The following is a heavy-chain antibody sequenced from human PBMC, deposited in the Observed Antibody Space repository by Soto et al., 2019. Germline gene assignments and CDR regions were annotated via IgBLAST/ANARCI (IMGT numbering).Heavy chain of an antibody. Sequence: QVQLVQSGAEVKKPGSSVKVSCKASGGTFSNYAITWVRQAPGQGLEWMGGIIPFFVTANYAQKFQGRVTITADESTSTADKELSSLTSEDTAVDFCARETAGVTAAMRGGYYYGMDVWGQGTTVTVSS. CDR2: IIPFFVTA. D-gene: IGHD2-2*01. V-gene: IGHV1-69*12. CDR1: GGTFSNYA. J-gene: IGHJ6*02. CDR3: ARETAGVTAAMRGGYYYGMDV.